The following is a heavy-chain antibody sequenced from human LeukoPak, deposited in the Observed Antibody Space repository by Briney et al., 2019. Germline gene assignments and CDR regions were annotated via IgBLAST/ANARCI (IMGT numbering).Heavy chain of an antibody. V-gene: IGHV1-69*05. CDR2: IIPIFGTA. D-gene: IGHD2-15*01. Sequence: SVKVSCKASGGTFSSYAISWVRQAPGQGLERKGGIIPIFGTANYAQKFQGRVTITTDESTSTAYMELSSLRSEDTAVYYCATGGYCSGGSCYSHYYYYMDVWGKGTTVTVSS. CDR1: GGTFSSYA. CDR3: ATGGYCSGGSCYSHYYYYMDV. J-gene: IGHJ6*03.